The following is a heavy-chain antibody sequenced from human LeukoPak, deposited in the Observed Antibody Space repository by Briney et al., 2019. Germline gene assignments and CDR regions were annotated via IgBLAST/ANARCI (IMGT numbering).Heavy chain of an antibody. Sequence: ASVKVSCKVSGYTLTELSMHWVRQAPGKGLEWMGGFDPEDGETIYAQKFQGRVTITEDTSTDTAYMELSSLRSEDTAVYYCAIYDSSGYYLDYWGQGTLVTVSS. CDR3: AIYDSSGYYLDY. J-gene: IGHJ4*02. CDR1: GYTLTELS. D-gene: IGHD3-22*01. V-gene: IGHV1-24*01. CDR2: FDPEDGET.